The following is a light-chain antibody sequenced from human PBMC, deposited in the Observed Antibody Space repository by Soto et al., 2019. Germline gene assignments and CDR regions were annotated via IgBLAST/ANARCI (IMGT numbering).Light chain of an antibody. CDR2: HAS. CDR3: QQYGDSLLT. Sequence: KGLTEVPGNLALSSGEKATLPLRARPSINSRYLAWYPQKPGQTPRLPIYHASHRATGIPDRFSGSGSGTDFTLTISRLEPEDFAVYYCQQYGDSLLTFGGGTKVEIK. V-gene: IGKV3-20*01. CDR1: PSINSRY. J-gene: IGKJ4*01.